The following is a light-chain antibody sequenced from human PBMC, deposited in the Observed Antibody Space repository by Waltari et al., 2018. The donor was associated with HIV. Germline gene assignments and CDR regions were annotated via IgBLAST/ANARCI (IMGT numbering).Light chain of an antibody. V-gene: IGLV1-47*01. CDR1: PPNIGSND. CDR3: VAWDDSLRGVL. Sequence: SVLTQPPSASGTPGQRVTISCSGRPPNIGSNDVSWYQPLPGPAPKPLIHRNKQRPSGVPDRFSGSTSGTSASLAISGLRSEDEADYYCVAWDDSLRGVLFGGGTKVAVL. J-gene: IGLJ2*01. CDR2: RNK.